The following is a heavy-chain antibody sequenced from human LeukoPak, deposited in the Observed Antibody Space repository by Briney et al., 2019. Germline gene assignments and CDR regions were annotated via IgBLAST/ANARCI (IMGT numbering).Heavy chain of an antibody. D-gene: IGHD6-6*01. Sequence: GESLKISYKGFGYSFTRYWIGWVRQMPGKGLEWMGIINPGDSDTRYSPSFQGRVTFSVDKSMSIAYLQWSSLKASDTAVYYCAAGQYRFEHWGQGTLVTVSS. J-gene: IGHJ4*02. CDR3: AAGQYRFEH. CDR1: GYSFTRYW. V-gene: IGHV5-51*01. CDR2: INPGDSDT.